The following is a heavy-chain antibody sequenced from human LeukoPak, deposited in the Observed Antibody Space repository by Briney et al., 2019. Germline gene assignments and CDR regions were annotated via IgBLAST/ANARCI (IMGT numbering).Heavy chain of an antibody. J-gene: IGHJ6*02. CDR1: GGSISSSSYY. CDR3: ARRSHCTGDSCYPV. V-gene: IGHV4-39*01. D-gene: IGHD2-15*01. Sequence: PSETLSLTCTVSGGSISSSSYYWGWIRQPPGKGLEWIGSIYYSGSTYYNPSLKSRVTVSVDTSKNQFSLKLSSVTAADTAVYHCARRSHCTGDSCYPVWGQGTTVTVSS. CDR2: IYYSGST.